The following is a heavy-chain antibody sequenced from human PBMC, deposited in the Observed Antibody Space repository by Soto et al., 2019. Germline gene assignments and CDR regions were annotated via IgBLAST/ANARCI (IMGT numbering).Heavy chain of an antibody. CDR1: GGSISSGGYS. D-gene: IGHD2-2*01. CDR2: MYHSGST. Sequence: QLQLQESGSGLVKPSQTLSLTCAVSGGSISSGGYSWSWIRQPPGKGLEWIGYMYHSGSTYYNPSLKSRVTIPIDRSKNQFSLKLSSVTDAATALYYCARVPDYWGQGILVTVSS. V-gene: IGHV4-30-2*01. CDR3: ARVPDY. J-gene: IGHJ4*02.